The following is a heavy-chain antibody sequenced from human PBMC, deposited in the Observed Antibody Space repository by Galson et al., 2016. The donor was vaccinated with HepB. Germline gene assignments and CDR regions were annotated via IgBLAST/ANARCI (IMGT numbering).Heavy chain of an antibody. J-gene: IGHJ4*02. D-gene: IGHD3-10*01. CDR2: IYPGDSNI. CDR3: ARSYYGSGSYSVDYFDF. Sequence: QSGAEVKKPGESLKISCKGPGYSFTNYWIGWVRQMPGKGLEWMGIIYPGDSNIRYSPSFQGQVTISADTSINTAYLQWSSLRASDTAMYFCARSYYGSGSYSVDYFDFWGQGTLVTVSS. CDR1: GYSFTNYW. V-gene: IGHV5-51*01.